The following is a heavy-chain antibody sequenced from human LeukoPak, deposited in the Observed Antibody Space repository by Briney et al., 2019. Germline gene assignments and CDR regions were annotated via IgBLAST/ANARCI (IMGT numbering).Heavy chain of an antibody. J-gene: IGHJ4*02. CDR1: GFTFSSHW. D-gene: IGHD2/OR15-2a*01. Sequence: GGSLRLSCAASGFTFSSHWMHWVCQAPGKGLVWVSRINNDGSSTSYADFVKGRFTISRDNAKNTLYLQMNSLRAEDTAVYYCARLLGSTTSVDYWGQGTPVTVSS. CDR3: ARLLGSTTSVDY. V-gene: IGHV3-74*01. CDR2: INNDGSST.